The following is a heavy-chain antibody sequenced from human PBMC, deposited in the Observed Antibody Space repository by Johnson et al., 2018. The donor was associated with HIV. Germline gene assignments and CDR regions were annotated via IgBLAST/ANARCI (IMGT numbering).Heavy chain of an antibody. CDR2: ISYDGSNK. CDR1: GFTLSRYD. V-gene: IGHV3-30*19. CDR3: AREMATIRGYAFDI. D-gene: IGHD5-24*01. Sequence: QVQLVESGGGVAQPGRSLRLSCAATGFTLSRYDMHWVRQAPGKGLEWVAVISYDGSNKYYADSVKGRFTISRDNSKNTLYLQMNSLRAEDTAVYYCAREMATIRGYAFDIWGQGTMVTVSS. J-gene: IGHJ3*02.